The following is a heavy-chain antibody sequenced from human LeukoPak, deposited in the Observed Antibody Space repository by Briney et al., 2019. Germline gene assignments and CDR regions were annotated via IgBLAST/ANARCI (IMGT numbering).Heavy chain of an antibody. CDR2: VSYDGSNK. V-gene: IGHV3-30*14. CDR3: ARDSSLGGG. D-gene: IGHD3-16*01. J-gene: IGHJ4*02. CDR1: GFTFSNYA. Sequence: PGRSLRLSCAASGFTFSNYAMHWVRQAPGKGLEWVAVVSYDGSNKYYADSVKGRFTISSHDSQNTLYLQMNSLRVEDTAVYYCARDSSLGGGWGQGTLVTVSS.